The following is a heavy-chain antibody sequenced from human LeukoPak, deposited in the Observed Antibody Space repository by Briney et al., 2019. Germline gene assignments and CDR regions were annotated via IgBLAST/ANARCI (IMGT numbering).Heavy chain of an antibody. CDR3: ARDHYGGNSFFDY. J-gene: IGHJ4*02. V-gene: IGHV4-59*01. D-gene: IGHD4-23*01. CDR2: IYYSGST. CDR1: GRSISSYY. Sequence: SDTLSLTCTLSGRSISSYYWSWIRQPPGKGLEWIGYIYYSGSTNYNPPLKSRVTISVDTSKNQFSLKLSSVTAADTAVYYCARDHYGGNSFFDYWGQGTLVTVSS.